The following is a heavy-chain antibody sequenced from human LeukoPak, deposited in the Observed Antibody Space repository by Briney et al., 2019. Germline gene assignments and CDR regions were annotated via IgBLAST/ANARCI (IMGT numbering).Heavy chain of an antibody. Sequence: GGSLRLSCAASGFIVNYNYMSWVRQAPGKGLEWVSVIYSGGSTYYADSVKGRFTISRDNSKDMVYLQMKSLRVEDTAVYYCARVKVGITYWFDPWGQGTLVTVSS. V-gene: IGHV3-66*01. CDR1: GFIVNYNY. CDR3: ARVKVGITYWFDP. J-gene: IGHJ5*02. CDR2: IYSGGST. D-gene: IGHD1-26*01.